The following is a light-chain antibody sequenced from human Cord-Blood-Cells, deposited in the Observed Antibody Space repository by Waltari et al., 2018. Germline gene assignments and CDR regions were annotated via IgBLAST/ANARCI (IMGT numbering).Light chain of an antibody. CDR1: QSISSW. J-gene: IGKJ2*01. CDR2: KAS. CDR3: QQYNSYSYT. V-gene: IGKV1-5*03. Sequence: DIQMTQSPSTLSASVGDRVTITCRASQSISSWLAWYQQKPGKAPKILIYKASSLESGVPSRFSGSGSGTEFTLTISSLQPDDFATYYCQQYNSYSYTFGQGTKLEIE.